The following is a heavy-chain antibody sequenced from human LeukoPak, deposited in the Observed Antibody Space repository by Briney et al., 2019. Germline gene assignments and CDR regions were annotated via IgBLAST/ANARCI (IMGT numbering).Heavy chain of an antibody. V-gene: IGHV3-23*01. J-gene: IGHJ3*02. D-gene: IGHD6-19*01. CDR1: GFTFSSYA. CDR3: AKSGRGYSSGCDAFDI. Sequence: GGSLRLSCAASGFTFSSYAMSWVRQAPGKGLEWVSAISGSGGSTYYADSVKGRVTISRDNSKNTLYLQMNSLRAEDTAVYYCAKSGRGYSSGCDAFDIWGQGTMVTVSS. CDR2: ISGSGGST.